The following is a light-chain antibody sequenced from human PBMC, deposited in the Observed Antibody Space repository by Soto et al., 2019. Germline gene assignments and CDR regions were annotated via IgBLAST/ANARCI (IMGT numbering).Light chain of an antibody. CDR2: GAS. CDR1: QSVSGNY. Sequence: EIVLTQSPGTLSLSPGERATLSCKASQSVSGNYFAWYQQKPGQAPRLLIYGASSRATGIPDRFSGSGSGTDFTLTISRLEPEDFAVYYCQQYGSSITFGQGTRLEIK. J-gene: IGKJ5*01. CDR3: QQYGSSIT. V-gene: IGKV3-20*01.